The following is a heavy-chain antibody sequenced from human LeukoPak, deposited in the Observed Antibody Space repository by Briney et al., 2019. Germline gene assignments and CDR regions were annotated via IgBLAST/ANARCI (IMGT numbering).Heavy chain of an antibody. CDR3: AKTVAILWFGEFMYYFDH. D-gene: IGHD3-10*01. CDR2: ISGSGGST. V-gene: IGHV3-23*01. Sequence: GGSLRLSCAASGFTFSSYAMSWVRQAPGKGLEWVSAISGSGGSTYYADSVKGRFTISRDNSKNTLYLQMNSLRAEDTAVYYCAKTVAILWFGEFMYYFDHWGQGTLVTVSS. CDR1: GFTFSSYA. J-gene: IGHJ4*02.